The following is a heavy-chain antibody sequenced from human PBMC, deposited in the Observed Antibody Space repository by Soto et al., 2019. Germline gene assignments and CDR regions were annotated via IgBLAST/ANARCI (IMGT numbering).Heavy chain of an antibody. J-gene: IGHJ6*03. Sequence: QMQLQESGPGLVKTSETLSLTCTVSGGSIRESGLYWGWIRQSPGKGLEWIGSIFFSGRTHYNPSLKSRVSISTDASKNQFSLNVISVTAADTGVYYCVRSLMDVWGKGTTVTVSS. CDR2: IFFSGRT. CDR1: GGSIRESGLY. CDR3: VRSLMDV. V-gene: IGHV4-39*01.